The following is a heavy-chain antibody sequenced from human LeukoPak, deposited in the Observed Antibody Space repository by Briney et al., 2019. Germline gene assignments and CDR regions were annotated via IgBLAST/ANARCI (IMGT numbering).Heavy chain of an antibody. D-gene: IGHD2-15*01. CDR2: ISGSGTSI. J-gene: IGHJ3*02. V-gene: IGHV3-23*01. CDR3: AKIHQNRVVVGAKGAFDI. CDR1: GFTFSNFA. Sequence: GGSLRLSCAASGFTFSNFAVVWVRQAPGKGLEWVCAISGSGTSIYYADSVRGRFTISRDNSKSTVSLQMDSLRAEDTAIYYCAKIHQNRVVVGAKGAFDIWGQGTVVTVSS.